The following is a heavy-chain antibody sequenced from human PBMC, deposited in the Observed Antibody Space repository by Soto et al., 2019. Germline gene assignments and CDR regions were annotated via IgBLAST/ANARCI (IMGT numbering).Heavy chain of an antibody. CDR3: AREETGTFYR. CDR1: GSTFSSYA. D-gene: IGHD1-1*01. J-gene: IGHJ5*02. V-gene: IGHV3-33*01. Sequence: QVQLVESGGGVAQPGRSLRLSCAASGSTFSSYAMHWVRQAPGKGMEWVAVIWYDGSNEDYADSVKGRFTISRDNSKNTLFRLMNSLRVEDTAVYYCAREETGTFYRWGQGTLVTVSS. CDR2: IWYDGSNE.